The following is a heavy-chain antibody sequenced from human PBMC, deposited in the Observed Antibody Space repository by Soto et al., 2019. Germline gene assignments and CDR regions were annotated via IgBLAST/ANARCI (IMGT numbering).Heavy chain of an antibody. Sequence: QVHLVESGGGVVQPGTSLRLSCAASEFMFRANGLQYVMHWVRQSPGKGLDWVAGMSYDKTRIYYGDSVKGRFTISRDNSKNTMYLQMNSRRAEDTAIYYCERDAETSGHFSWFDSWGQGTLVTVSS. V-gene: IGHV3-33*05. D-gene: IGHD3-22*01. J-gene: IGHJ5*01. CDR1: EFMFRANG. CDR3: ERDAETSGHFSWFDS. CDR2: MSYDKTRI.